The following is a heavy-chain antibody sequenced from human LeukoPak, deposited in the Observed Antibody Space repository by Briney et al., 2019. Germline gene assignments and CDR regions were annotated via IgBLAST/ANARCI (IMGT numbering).Heavy chain of an antibody. Sequence: GGSLRLSCAASGFTFSSYEMNWVRQAPGKGLEWVSYISSSGSTIYYADSVKGRFTISRDNAKNSLYLQMNSLRAEDTAVYFCARALSGWAYYFDLWGQGTLVTVSS. D-gene: IGHD6-19*01. CDR2: ISSSGSTI. J-gene: IGHJ4*02. CDR3: ARALSGWAYYFDL. CDR1: GFTFSSYE. V-gene: IGHV3-48*03.